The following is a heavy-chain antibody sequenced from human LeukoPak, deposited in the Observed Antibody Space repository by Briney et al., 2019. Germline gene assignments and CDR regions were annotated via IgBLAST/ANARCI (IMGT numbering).Heavy chain of an antibody. D-gene: IGHD3-22*01. CDR2: ISGSGGST. CDR1: GFSFSTYA. Sequence: GGSLRLSCAASGFSFSTYAMTWVRQAPGKGLEWVSTISGSGGSTHYADSVKGRFTISRDNSKKTHYLQMNRLRAEDTAIYYCAIGSRTAYYYDSPTDLDAVDLWGQGTMVTVSS. J-gene: IGHJ3*01. V-gene: IGHV3-23*01. CDR3: AIGSRTAYYYDSPTDLDAVDL.